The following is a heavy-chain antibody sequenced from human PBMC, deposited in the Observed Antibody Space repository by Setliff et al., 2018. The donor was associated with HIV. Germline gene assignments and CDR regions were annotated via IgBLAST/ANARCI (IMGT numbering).Heavy chain of an antibody. CDR3: ARGGFGRGFDY. CDR1: GGTFSSYA. D-gene: IGHD3-10*01. V-gene: IGHV1-18*01. Sequence: GASVKVSCKASGGTFSSYAISWVRQAPGQGLEWMGWINPDNGNTNYAHKLQGRVTMTTDTSTSTAYMELRSLRSDDTAVYYCARGGFGRGFDYWGQGTLVTVSS. CDR2: INPDNGNT. J-gene: IGHJ4*02.